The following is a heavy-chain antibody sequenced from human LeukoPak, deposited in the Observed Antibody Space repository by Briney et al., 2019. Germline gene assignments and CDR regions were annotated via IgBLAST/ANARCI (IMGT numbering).Heavy chain of an antibody. CDR3: ASFISEIGTWFYHFDY. V-gene: IGHV3-21*01. J-gene: IGHJ4*02. Sequence: GGSLRLSCAASGFTFSRYSMNWVRQAPGKGLEWVSSIRSSSNYIYYADSVKGRFTISRDNAKNSLYLQMNSLRAEDTAVYYCASFISEIGTWFYHFDYWGQGTLVTVSS. D-gene: IGHD3-10*01. CDR1: GFTFSRYS. CDR2: IRSSSNYI.